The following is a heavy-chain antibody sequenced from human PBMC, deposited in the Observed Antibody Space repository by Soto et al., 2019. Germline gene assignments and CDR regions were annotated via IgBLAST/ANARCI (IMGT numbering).Heavy chain of an antibody. CDR1: GGTFSSYA. V-gene: IGHV1-69*05. Sequence: GASVKVSCKASGGTFSSYAISWVRQAPGQGLEWMGGIIPIFGTANYAQKLQGRVTMTTDTSTSTAYMELRSLRSDDTAVYYCARDLEYNWNTAYFDYWGQGTLVTVSS. D-gene: IGHD1-20*01. CDR3: ARDLEYNWNTAYFDY. CDR2: IIPIFGTA. J-gene: IGHJ4*02.